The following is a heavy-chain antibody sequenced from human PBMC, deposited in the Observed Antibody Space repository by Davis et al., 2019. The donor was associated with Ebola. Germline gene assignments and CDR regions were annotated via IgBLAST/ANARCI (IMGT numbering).Heavy chain of an antibody. CDR2: INADGDGT. V-gene: IGHV1-3*01. Sequence: ASVKVSCKASGGTFLNYAITWVRQAPGQRLEWMGWINADGDGTKYSQNFQGRVTITRDTSASTVYMELSSLRSEDTAVYYCARETPVAPIDYWGQGTLVTVSS. D-gene: IGHD6-19*01. CDR3: ARETPVAPIDY. J-gene: IGHJ4*02. CDR1: GGTFLNYA.